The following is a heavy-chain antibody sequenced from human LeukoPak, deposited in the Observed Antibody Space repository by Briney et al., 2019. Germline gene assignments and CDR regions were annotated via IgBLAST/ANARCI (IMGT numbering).Heavy chain of an antibody. CDR2: ISTYNGNT. V-gene: IGHV1-18*01. J-gene: IGHJ6*03. D-gene: IGHD4-17*01. Sequence: ASVKVSCKASGYTFTSHGISWVRQAPGQGLEWMGWISTYNGNTNYAQKLQGRVSMTTDTSTSTAYMDLRSLRSDDTAVYYCARRVRDYGDSHYYYYYMDVWGKGTTVTVSS. CDR1: GYTFTSHG. CDR3: ARRVRDYGDSHYYYYYMDV.